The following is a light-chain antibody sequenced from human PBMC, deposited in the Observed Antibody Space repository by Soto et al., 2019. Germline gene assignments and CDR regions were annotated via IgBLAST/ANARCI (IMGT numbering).Light chain of an antibody. CDR2: EVS. J-gene: IGLJ3*02. CDR1: SSDVGAYNY. V-gene: IGLV2-14*01. Sequence: QSALTQPASVSGSPGQSITISCTGTSSDVGAYNYVSWYQQHPDKAPKLMIFEVSDRPSGVSNRFSGSNSGNTASLTISGLHAEDEADYCCSSYTSNSTLVFGGGTKLTVL. CDR3: SSYTSNSTLV.